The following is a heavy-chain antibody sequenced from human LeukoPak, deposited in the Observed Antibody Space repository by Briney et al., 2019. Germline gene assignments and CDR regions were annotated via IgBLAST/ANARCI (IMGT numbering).Heavy chain of an antibody. J-gene: IGHJ4*02. CDR2: ISAYNGNT. D-gene: IGHD3-22*01. Sequence: GSSVKVSCKASGGTFSSYAISWVRQAPGQGLEWMGWISAYNGNTNYAQKLQGRVTMTTDTSTSTAYMELRSLRSDDTAVYYCARDLGGHSSGPGYWGQGTLVTVSS. CDR3: ARDLGGHSSGPGY. CDR1: GGTFSSYA. V-gene: IGHV1-18*01.